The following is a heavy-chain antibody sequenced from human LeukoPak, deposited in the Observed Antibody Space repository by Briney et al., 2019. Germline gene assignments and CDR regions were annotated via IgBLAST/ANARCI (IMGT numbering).Heavy chain of an antibody. V-gene: IGHV4-59*01. D-gene: IGHD3-22*01. J-gene: IGHJ4*02. CDR2: IYYGGST. Sequence: SETLSLTCTVSGGSISSYYWSWIRQPPGKGLEWIGYIYYGGSTNYNPSLKSRVTISVDTSKNQFSLKLSSVTAADTAVYYCAGIRGDYYDSSGYLDYWGQGTLVTVSS. CDR1: GGSISSYY. CDR3: AGIRGDYYDSSGYLDY.